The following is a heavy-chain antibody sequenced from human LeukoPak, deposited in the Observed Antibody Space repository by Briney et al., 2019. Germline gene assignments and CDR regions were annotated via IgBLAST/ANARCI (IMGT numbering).Heavy chain of an antibody. V-gene: IGHV3-48*04. CDR1: GFTFSSYG. CDR3: AELGITMIGGV. CDR2: ISSSGSTI. Sequence: GGSLRLSCAVSGFTFSSYGMSWVRQAPGKGLEWVSYISSSGSTIYYADSVKGRFTISRDNAKNSLYLQMNSLRAEDTAVYYCAELGITMIGGVCGKGTTVTISS. D-gene: IGHD3-10*02. J-gene: IGHJ6*04.